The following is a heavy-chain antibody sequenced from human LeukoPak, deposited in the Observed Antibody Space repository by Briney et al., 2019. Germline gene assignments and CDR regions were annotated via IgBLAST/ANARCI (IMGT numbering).Heavy chain of an antibody. Sequence: PGGSLRLSRTASGFSFSTYSMNWVRQAPGKGLEWVSYIVGNSSNIYYADSVKGRFTISRDNAKNSLYLQMDSLRAEDTAVYYCATDSPETAAFDYWGQGTLVTVSS. CDR1: GFSFSTYS. CDR2: IVGNSSNI. D-gene: IGHD1-1*01. J-gene: IGHJ4*02. V-gene: IGHV3-48*04. CDR3: ATDSPETAAFDY.